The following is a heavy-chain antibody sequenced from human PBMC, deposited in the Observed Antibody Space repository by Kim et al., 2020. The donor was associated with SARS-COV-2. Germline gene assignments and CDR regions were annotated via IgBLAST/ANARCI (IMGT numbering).Heavy chain of an antibody. CDR2: IGVDGGST. V-gene: IGHV3-43*02. CDR3: AQYIQGGEYRSSSTDH. Sequence: GGSLRLSCATSGFIFVDYSMHWIRQPPGKGLQWLSFIGVDGGSTSYADSVKGRFTISRDNSNTSLYLQMDSLTADDTGFYYCAQYIQGGEYRSSSTDHWGQGNLVTVSS. D-gene: IGHD6-6*01. CDR1: GFIFVDYS. J-gene: IGHJ4*02.